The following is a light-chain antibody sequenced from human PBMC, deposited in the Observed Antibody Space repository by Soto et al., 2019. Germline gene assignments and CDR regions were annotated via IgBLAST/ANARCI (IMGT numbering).Light chain of an antibody. CDR2: DAS. J-gene: IGKJ5*01. V-gene: IGKV3-11*01. Sequence: EIVLTQSPATLSLSPGERATLSGRASQSVRSSLAWYQQQPGQAPRLLIYDASSRATGIPARFSGSGSGTDFTLTISSLEPEDCAVYYCQQRSDWPITFGQGTRLEI. CDR1: QSVRSS. CDR3: QQRSDWPIT.